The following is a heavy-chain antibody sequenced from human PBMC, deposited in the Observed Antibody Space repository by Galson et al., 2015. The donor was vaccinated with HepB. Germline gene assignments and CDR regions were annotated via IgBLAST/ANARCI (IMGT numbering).Heavy chain of an antibody. Sequence: SLRLSCAASGFTFGVYWMSWVRQAPGKGLEWVANIHKDGSQTWYVDSVKGRFTVSRDNAKNSLYLQMNSLRAEDTAVYYCARVPLGGEQWLVHDYYYGMDVWGQGTTVTVSS. CDR1: GFTFGVYW. D-gene: IGHD6-19*01. CDR2: IHKDGSQT. CDR3: ARVPLGGEQWLVHDYYYGMDV. V-gene: IGHV3-7*01. J-gene: IGHJ6*02.